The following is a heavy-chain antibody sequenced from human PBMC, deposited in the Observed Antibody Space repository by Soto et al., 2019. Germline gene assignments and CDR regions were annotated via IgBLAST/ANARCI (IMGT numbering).Heavy chain of an antibody. CDR2: TRNKANSYTT. D-gene: IGHD3-22*01. CDR1: GFTFSDHY. V-gene: IGHV3-72*01. J-gene: IGHJ4*02. Sequence: GGSLRLSCAASGFTFSDHYMDWVRQAPGKGLEWVGRTRNKANSYTTEYAASVKGRFTISRDDSKNSLYLQMNSLKTEDTAVYYCVREVEGTYDSSGYYYDYWGQGTLVTVSS. CDR3: VREVEGTYDSSGYYYDY.